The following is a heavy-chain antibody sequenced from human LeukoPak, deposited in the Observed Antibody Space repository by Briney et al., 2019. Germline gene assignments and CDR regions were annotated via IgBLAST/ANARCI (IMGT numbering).Heavy chain of an antibody. J-gene: IGHJ4*02. Sequence: SETLSLTCTVSGGSISSYYWSCIRQPPGKGLEWIGYIYYSGSTNYNPSLKSRVTISVDTSKNQFSLKLSSVTAADTAVYYCAREAGSMGYYFDYWGQGTLVTVSS. CDR2: IYYSGST. V-gene: IGHV4-59*01. CDR1: GGSISSYY. CDR3: AREAGSMGYYFDY. D-gene: IGHD3-10*01.